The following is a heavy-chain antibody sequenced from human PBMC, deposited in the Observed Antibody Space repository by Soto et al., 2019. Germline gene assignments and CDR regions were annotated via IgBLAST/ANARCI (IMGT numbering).Heavy chain of an antibody. Sequence: ASVKVSCKASGYSFTSLHFNWVRQAPGQGLEWMGIINPIGGTTTYAQIFQGRVAMTRDTSTSTVYMELSSLRSEDTAVYYCARENWATSPSFDYWGQGTLVTVSS. J-gene: IGHJ4*02. CDR1: GYSFTSLH. CDR3: ARENWATSPSFDY. CDR2: INPIGGTT. D-gene: IGHD2-2*01. V-gene: IGHV1-46*01.